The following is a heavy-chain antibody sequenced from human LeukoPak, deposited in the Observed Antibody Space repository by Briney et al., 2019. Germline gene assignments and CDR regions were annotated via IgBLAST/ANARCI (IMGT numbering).Heavy chain of an antibody. V-gene: IGHV3-21*01. J-gene: IGHJ4*02. CDR1: GFTFSSYS. CDR3: ARDNPMITSDFDY. D-gene: IGHD3-16*01. Sequence: GGSLRLSCAASGFTFSSYSMNWVRQAPGKGLEWVSSISSSSSYIYYADSVKGRFIISRDNAKNSLYLQMNSLRAEDTAVYYCARDNPMITSDFDYWGQGTLVTVSS. CDR2: ISSSSSYI.